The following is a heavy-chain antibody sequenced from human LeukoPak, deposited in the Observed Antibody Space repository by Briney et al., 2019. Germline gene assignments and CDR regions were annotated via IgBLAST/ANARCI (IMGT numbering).Heavy chain of an antibody. Sequence: GESLKISCKGSGYSFTSYWIGWVRQMPGKGLEWMGIIYPGASDTRYSPSFQGQVTISADKSISTAYLQWSSLKASDTAMYYCARHEIDDYGDYKSDAFDIWGQGTMVTVSS. D-gene: IGHD4-17*01. CDR1: GYSFTSYW. CDR3: ARHEIDDYGDYKSDAFDI. V-gene: IGHV5-51*01. J-gene: IGHJ3*02. CDR2: IYPGASDT.